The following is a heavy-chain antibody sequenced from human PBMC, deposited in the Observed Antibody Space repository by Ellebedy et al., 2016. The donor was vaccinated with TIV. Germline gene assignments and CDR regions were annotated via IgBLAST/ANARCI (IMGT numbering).Heavy chain of an antibody. D-gene: IGHD3-22*01. CDR2: INQDGRRI. CDR1: GFTFISYW. J-gene: IGHJ6*02. Sequence: GGSLRLSCAASGFTFISYWMSWVRQAPGKGLEWVANINQDGRRIDYVDSVKGRFTISRDNAKNSVYLRMNTLRVEDTAVYHCVRDGAYGDYSPSYYGMDVWGQGTTVTVSS. V-gene: IGHV3-7*03. CDR3: VRDGAYGDYSPSYYGMDV.